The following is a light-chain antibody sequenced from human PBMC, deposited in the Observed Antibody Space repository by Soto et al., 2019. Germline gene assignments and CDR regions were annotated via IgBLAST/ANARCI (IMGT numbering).Light chain of an antibody. J-gene: IGLJ2*01. Sequence: QPVLTQSPSASASLGASVKLTCTLSSGHSSYAIAWHQQQPEKGPRYLMKLDSDGSHTKGDAIPDRFSGSSSGAERYLTISSLQSEDEADSYCQTWGTGIHVVFGGGTKRTV. V-gene: IGLV4-69*01. CDR1: SGHSSYA. CDR3: QTWGTGIHVV. CDR2: LDSDGSH.